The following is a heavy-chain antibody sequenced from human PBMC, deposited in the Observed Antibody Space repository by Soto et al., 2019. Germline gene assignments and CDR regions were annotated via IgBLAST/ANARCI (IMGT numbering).Heavy chain of an antibody. V-gene: IGHV2-5*02. J-gene: IGHJ4*01. CDR1: GFSLTTRGVG. CDR3: AHRSPGYAYYFDQ. Sequence: QITLEESGPALVRPTQTLTLTCSFSGFSLTTRGVGVGCIRQPPGKALEWLALIFCDDDKWYSPSLRSRLTNTEDTSKHQVVLTMTNMDPVDTATYYCAHRSPGYAYYFDQWGHRTLVTVSS. D-gene: IGHD5-12*01. CDR2: IFCDDDK.